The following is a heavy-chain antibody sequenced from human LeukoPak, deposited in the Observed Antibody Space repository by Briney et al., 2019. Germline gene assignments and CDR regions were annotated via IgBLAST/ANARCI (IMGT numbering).Heavy chain of an antibody. CDR3: ARVTGSSSWFDY. CDR1: GFTFSSYE. Sequence: GGSLRLSCAASGFTFSSYEMHWVRQAPGKGLVWVSRINSDGSSTSYADSVKGRFTISRDNAKNTLYLQMNSLRAEDTAVYYCARVTGSSSWFDYWGQGTLVTVSS. V-gene: IGHV3-74*01. D-gene: IGHD6-13*01. CDR2: INSDGSST. J-gene: IGHJ4*02.